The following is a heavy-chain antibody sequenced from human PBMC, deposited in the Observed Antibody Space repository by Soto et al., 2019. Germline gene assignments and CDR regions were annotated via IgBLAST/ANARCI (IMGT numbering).Heavy chain of an antibody. J-gene: IGHJ6*02. D-gene: IGHD6-13*01. CDR1: GYTFTSYG. V-gene: IGHV3-30*03. CDR3: ARTYSSSWYYYYGMDV. Sequence: SCKASGYTFTSYGMHWVRQAPGKGLEWVAVISYDGSNKYYADSVKGRFTISRDNSKNTLYLQMNSLRAEDTAVYYCARTYSSSWYYYYGMDVWGQGTTVTVSS. CDR2: ISYDGSNK.